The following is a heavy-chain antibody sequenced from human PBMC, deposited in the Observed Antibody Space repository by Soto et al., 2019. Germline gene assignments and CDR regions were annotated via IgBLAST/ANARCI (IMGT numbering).Heavy chain of an antibody. D-gene: IGHD2-2*01. CDR1: GGTFGSYA. CDR3: ASGLGCRSIICALDG. Sequence: QVQLVQSGAEVKKPGSSVKVSCKASGGTFGSYAFSWVRQAPGQGLEWMGGIIPVSGAAHYAQKFQGRVTITADESTRTAYMELSRLSSQDTAVYSCASGLGCRSIICALDGWGQGARVNVSA. J-gene: IGHJ4*02. CDR2: IIPVSGAA. V-gene: IGHV1-69*01.